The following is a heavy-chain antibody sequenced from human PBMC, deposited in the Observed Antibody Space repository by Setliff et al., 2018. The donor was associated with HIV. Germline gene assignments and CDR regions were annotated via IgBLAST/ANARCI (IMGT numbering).Heavy chain of an antibody. D-gene: IGHD3-10*01. Sequence: SETLSLTCNVSGYSISSGYYWGWMRQFLPPGKGLQWIGRIYDDGTTHYNPSLRSRVSMSVDTLKNSFSLKLLSVSATDTAVYYCVRDRALRFSQSPSSYYSDFWGPGAQVTVS. V-gene: IGHV4-38-2*02. CDR1: GYSISSGYY. CDR3: VRDRALRFSQSPSSYYSDF. J-gene: IGHJ4*01. CDR2: IYDDGTT.